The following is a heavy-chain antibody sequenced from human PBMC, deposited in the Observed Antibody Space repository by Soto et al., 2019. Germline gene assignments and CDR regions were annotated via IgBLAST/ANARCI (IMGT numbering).Heavy chain of an antibody. D-gene: IGHD3-22*01. J-gene: IGHJ4*02. CDR3: ARGLGRDYNENSGYLHLDY. CDR2: IYSDGIT. CDR1: GFTVSSNY. Sequence: GGSLRLSCAACGFTVSSNYISWVRQAPGKGLKWVSVIYSDGITYYADSVKGRFTISGDNSKNTVYLQMNSLRAEDTAVYYCARGLGRDYNENSGYLHLDYWGQGTQVAVSS. V-gene: IGHV3-53*01.